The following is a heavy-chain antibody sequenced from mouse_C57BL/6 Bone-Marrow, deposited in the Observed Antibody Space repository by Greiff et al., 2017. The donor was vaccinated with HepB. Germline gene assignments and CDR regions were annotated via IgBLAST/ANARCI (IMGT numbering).Heavy chain of an antibody. Sequence: VKLQQSGAELVRPGTSVKVSCKASGYAFTNYLIEWVKQRPGQGLEWIGVINPGSGGTNYNEKFKGKATLTADKSSSTAYMQLSSLTSEDSAVYFCARSWSSALYAMDYWGQGTSVTVSS. CDR2: INPGSGGT. CDR1: GYAFTNYL. D-gene: IGHD3-2*02. J-gene: IGHJ4*01. CDR3: ARSWSSALYAMDY. V-gene: IGHV1-54*01.